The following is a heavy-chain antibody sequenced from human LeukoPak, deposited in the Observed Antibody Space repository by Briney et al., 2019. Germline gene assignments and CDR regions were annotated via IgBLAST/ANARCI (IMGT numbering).Heavy chain of an antibody. Sequence: SETLSLTCAVSGDSISSGGYSWSWIRQPPGKGLEWIGYIYHSGSTNYNPSLKSRVTISEDRSKNQFSLKLSSVTAADTAVYYCARAVPVYCSRSTCYGDRDAFDIWGQGTMVTVSS. CDR2: IYHSGST. CDR3: ARAVPVYCSRSTCYGDRDAFDI. D-gene: IGHD2-2*01. V-gene: IGHV4-30-2*01. J-gene: IGHJ3*02. CDR1: GDSISSGGYS.